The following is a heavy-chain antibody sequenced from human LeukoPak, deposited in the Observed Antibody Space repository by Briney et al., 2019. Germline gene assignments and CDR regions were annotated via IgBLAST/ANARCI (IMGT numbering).Heavy chain of an antibody. CDR3: ARYSRGVATTLNYFDY. CDR1: GGSISSSSYY. D-gene: IGHD5-12*01. V-gene: IGHV4-39*01. Sequence: PSETVSLTCTVSGGSISSSSYYWGWIGQPPGKGLEWIGSIYYSGSTYYNPSLKSRVTISVDTSKNQFSLKLSSVTAADTAVYYCARYSRGVATTLNYFDYWGQGTLVTVSS. J-gene: IGHJ4*02. CDR2: IYYSGST.